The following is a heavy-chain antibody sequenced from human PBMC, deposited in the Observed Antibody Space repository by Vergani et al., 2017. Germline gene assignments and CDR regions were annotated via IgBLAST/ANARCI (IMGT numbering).Heavy chain of an antibody. J-gene: IGHJ5*02. D-gene: IGHD6-13*01. CDR3: AREGIAAAGPYNWFDP. Sequence: QVQLVQSGAEVKKPGASVKVSCKASGYTFTSYYMHWVRQAPGQGLEWMGIINPSGGSTSYAQKFQGRVTMTRYTSTSTVYMELSSLRSEDTAVYYCAREGIAAAGPYNWFDPWGQGTLVTVSS. V-gene: IGHV1-46*01. CDR1: GYTFTSYY. CDR2: INPSGGST.